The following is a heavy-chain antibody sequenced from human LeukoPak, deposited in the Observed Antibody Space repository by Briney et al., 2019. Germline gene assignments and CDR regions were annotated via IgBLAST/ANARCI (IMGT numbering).Heavy chain of an antibody. CDR2: ISSSSSYI. J-gene: IGHJ4*02. Sequence: GGSLRLSCAASGFTFSTYSMNWVRQAPGKGLEWVSSISSSSSYIYYADSVKGRFTISRDNAKNSLYLQMNSLRAEDTAVYYCTRSQWEVPFDYWGQGTLVTVSS. D-gene: IGHD1-26*01. CDR1: GFTFSTYS. CDR3: TRSQWEVPFDY. V-gene: IGHV3-21*01.